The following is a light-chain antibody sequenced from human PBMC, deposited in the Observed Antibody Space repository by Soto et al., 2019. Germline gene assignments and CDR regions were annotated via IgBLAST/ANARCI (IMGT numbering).Light chain of an antibody. J-gene: IGKJ1*01. CDR3: QQYGSSGT. V-gene: IGKV3-15*01. CDR2: GAS. CDR1: QGIKDY. Sequence: EIVMTQSPATLSVSPGERATLSCRASQGIKDYLAWFQQKPGQAPRLLIYGASTRATAIPARFSGSGSGTEFTLSISSLQSEDFAVYYCQQYGSSGTFGQGTKVDIK.